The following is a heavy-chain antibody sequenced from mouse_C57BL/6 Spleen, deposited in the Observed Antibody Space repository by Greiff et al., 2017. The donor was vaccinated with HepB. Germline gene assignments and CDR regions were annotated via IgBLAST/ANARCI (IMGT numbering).Heavy chain of an antibody. Sequence: VQLQQPGAELVKPGASVKMSCKASGYTFTSYWITWVKQRPGQGLEWIGDIYPGSGSTNYNEKFKSKATLTVDTSSSTAYMQLSSLTSEDAAVYYCARDYGSGCGYFDDWGTGTTVTVAS. CDR1: GYTFTSYW. V-gene: IGHV1-55*01. CDR2: IYPGSGST. J-gene: IGHJ1*03. D-gene: IGHD1-1*01. CDR3: ARDYGSGCGYFDD.